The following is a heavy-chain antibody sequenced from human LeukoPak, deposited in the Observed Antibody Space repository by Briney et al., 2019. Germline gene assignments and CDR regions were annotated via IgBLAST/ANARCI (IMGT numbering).Heavy chain of an antibody. Sequence: GGSLRLSCAASGFTFSSYAMHWVRQAPGKGLEWVAVISYDGSNKYYADSVKGRFTISRDNSKNTLYLQMNSLRAEDTAVYYCARDLQLWYFDYWGQGTLVTVSS. CDR3: ARDLQLWYFDY. J-gene: IGHJ4*02. CDR2: ISYDGSNK. CDR1: GFTFSSYA. D-gene: IGHD5-18*01. V-gene: IGHV3-30*04.